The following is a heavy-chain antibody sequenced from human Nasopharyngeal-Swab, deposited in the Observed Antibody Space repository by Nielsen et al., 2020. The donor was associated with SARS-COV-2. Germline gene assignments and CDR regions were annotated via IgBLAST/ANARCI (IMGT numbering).Heavy chain of an antibody. V-gene: IGHV3-21*01. D-gene: IGHD3-10*01. Sequence: GESLKISCAASGFTFSSYSMNWVRQAPGKGLEWVSSISSSSSYIYYADSVKGRFTISRDNAKNSLYLQMSSLRAEDTAVYYCARGDRSGSYYPDYWGQGTLVTVSS. CDR2: ISSSSSYI. CDR1: GFTFSSYS. J-gene: IGHJ4*02. CDR3: ARGDRSGSYYPDY.